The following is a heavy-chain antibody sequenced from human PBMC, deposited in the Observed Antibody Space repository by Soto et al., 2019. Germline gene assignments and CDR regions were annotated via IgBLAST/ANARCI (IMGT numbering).Heavy chain of an antibody. CDR1: GASISSSSFY. D-gene: IGHD6-19*01. CDR2: IYYDGNT. V-gene: IGHV4-39*01. CDR3: VRSFGWYAIDQ. Sequence: PSETLSLTCSVSGASISSSSFYWGWIRQPPGKGLESIANIYYDGNTYYNPSLKSRVTISVDTSKNQFSLKLSSVTAADTAVYYCVRSFGWYAIDQWGQGTLVT. J-gene: IGHJ1*01.